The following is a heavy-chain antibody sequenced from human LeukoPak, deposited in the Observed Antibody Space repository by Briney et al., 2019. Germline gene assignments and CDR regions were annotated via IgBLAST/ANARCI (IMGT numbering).Heavy chain of an antibody. V-gene: IGHV3-30*02. D-gene: IGHD2-15*01. CDR1: GFTFSSYG. Sequence: GGSLRLSCAASGFTFSSYGMHWVRQAPGKGLEWVAFIRYDGSNKYYADSVKGRFTISRDSSKNTLYLQMNSLRTEDTAVYYCARVLRYCSGGNCYSGGLGYMDVWGKGTTVTISS. CDR3: ARVLRYCSGGNCYSGGLGYMDV. CDR2: IRYDGSNK. J-gene: IGHJ6*03.